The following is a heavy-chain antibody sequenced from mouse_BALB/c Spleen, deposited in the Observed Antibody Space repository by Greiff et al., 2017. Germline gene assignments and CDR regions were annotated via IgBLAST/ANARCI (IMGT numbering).Heavy chain of an antibody. Sequence: VQLQQSGPELVKPGASVKMSCKASGYTFTDYYMKWVKQSHGKSLEWIGDINPNNGGTSYNQKFKGKATLTVDKSSSTAYMQLNSLTSEDSAVYYCARIGYYAYDALSSFDYWGQGTTLTVSA. D-gene: IGHD2-2*01. V-gene: IGHV1-26*01. J-gene: IGHJ2*01. CDR3: ARIGYYAYDALSSFDY. CDR2: INPNNGGT. CDR1: GYTFTDYY.